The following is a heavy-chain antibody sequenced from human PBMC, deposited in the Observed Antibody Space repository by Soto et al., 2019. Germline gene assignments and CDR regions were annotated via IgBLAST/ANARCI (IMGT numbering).Heavy chain of an antibody. Sequence: GASVKVSCKASGYTFTSYGISWVRQAPGQGLEWMGWISAYNGNTNYAQKLQGRVTMTTDTSTSTAYMELRSLRSDDTSVYYCAREAEADSSGYYLDYWGQGTLVTVSS. CDR1: GYTFTSYG. CDR2: ISAYNGNT. D-gene: IGHD3-22*01. J-gene: IGHJ4*02. CDR3: AREAEADSSGYYLDY. V-gene: IGHV1-18*01.